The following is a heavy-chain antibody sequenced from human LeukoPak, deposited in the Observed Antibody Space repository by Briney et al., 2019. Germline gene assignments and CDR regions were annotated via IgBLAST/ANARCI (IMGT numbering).Heavy chain of an antibody. CDR1: GGSFSGYY. V-gene: IGHV4-34*01. CDR2: INHSGST. CDR3: ARRRVLNYYFDY. Sequence: SETLSLTCAVYGGSFSGYYWSWIRQPPGKGLEWIGEINHSGSTNYNPSLKSRVTISVDTSKNQFSLKLSSVTAADTAVYYCARRRVLNYYFDYWGQGTLVTVSS. D-gene: IGHD2-8*01. J-gene: IGHJ4*02.